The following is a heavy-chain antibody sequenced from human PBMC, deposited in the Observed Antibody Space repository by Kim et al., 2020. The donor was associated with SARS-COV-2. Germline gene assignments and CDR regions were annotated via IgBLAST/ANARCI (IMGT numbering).Heavy chain of an antibody. Sequence: SQTLSLTCAISGDSVSSNSAAWNWIRQSPSRGLEWLGRTYYRSKWYNDYAVSVKSRITINPDTSKNQFSLQLNSVTPEDTAVYYCARVLWHDSGYDWVGAFDIWGQGTMVTVSS. V-gene: IGHV6-1*01. J-gene: IGHJ3*02. CDR1: GDSVSSNSAA. D-gene: IGHD5-12*01. CDR3: ARVLWHDSGYDWVGAFDI. CDR2: TYYRSKWYN.